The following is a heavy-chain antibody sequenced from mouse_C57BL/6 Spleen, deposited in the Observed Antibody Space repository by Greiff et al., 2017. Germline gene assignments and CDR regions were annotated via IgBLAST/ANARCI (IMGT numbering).Heavy chain of an antibody. CDR2: ISDGGSYT. CDR1: GFTFSSYA. V-gene: IGHV5-4*01. J-gene: IGHJ3*01. Sequence: EVNVVESGGGLVKPGGSLKLSCAASGFTFSSYAMSWVRQTPEQRLEWVATISDGGSYTYYPDNVKGRFTISRDNAKNNLYLQMSHLKSEDTAMYYCAREAYGSSPAWFAYWGQGTLVTVSA. CDR3: AREAYGSSPAWFAY. D-gene: IGHD1-1*01.